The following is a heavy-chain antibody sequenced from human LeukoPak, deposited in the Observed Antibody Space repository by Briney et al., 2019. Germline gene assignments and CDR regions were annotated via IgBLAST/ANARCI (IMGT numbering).Heavy chain of an antibody. CDR2: INHSGSN. V-gene: IGHV4-34*01. CDR1: GGSYSGYY. CDR3: ARCRRKDGVWYYYYGMDV. J-gene: IGHJ6*02. Sequence: SETLSLTCVVYGGSYSGYYWSWLRQPPGKGLDWIGEINHSGSNNYNPSLKASVPISEETSKNQCSLKWSSVTAADRAVYYWARCRRKDGVWYYYYGMDVWGQGTTVTVSS. D-gene: IGHD2-8*01.